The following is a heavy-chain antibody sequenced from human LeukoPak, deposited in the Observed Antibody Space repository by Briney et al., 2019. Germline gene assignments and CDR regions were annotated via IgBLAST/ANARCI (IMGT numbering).Heavy chain of an antibody. CDR2: MNPNSGNT. CDR1: GYTFTSYD. Sequence: ASVKVSCKASGYTFTSYDINWVRQATGQGLEWMGWMNPNSGNTGYAQKFQGRVAMTRNTSISTAYMELSSLRSEDTAVYYCARGQWLVTGLDYWGQGTLVTVSS. D-gene: IGHD6-19*01. J-gene: IGHJ4*02. CDR3: ARGQWLVTGLDY. V-gene: IGHV1-8*01.